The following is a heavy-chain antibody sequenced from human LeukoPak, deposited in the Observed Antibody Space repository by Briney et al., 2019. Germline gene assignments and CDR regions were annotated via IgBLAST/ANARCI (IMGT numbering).Heavy chain of an antibody. CDR2: INGGNGNT. Sequence: ASVKVSCKASGYTFSSYAIHWVRQAPGQGLEWMGWINGGNGNTKYSEKFQGRVTIIRDTSASTAYMELSSLRSEDTAVYYCARGTSSSSWYWFDPWGQGTLVTVSS. CDR3: ARGTSSSSWYWFDP. V-gene: IGHV1-3*01. CDR1: GYTFSSYA. J-gene: IGHJ5*02. D-gene: IGHD6-13*01.